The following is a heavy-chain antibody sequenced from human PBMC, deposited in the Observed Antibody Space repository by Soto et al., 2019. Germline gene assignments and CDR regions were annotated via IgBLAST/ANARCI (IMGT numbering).Heavy chain of an antibody. D-gene: IGHD1-26*01. CDR2: IHRDGISP. Sequence: EVQLVESGGGLVQPGESRGLSCAASGFPFSYYWRHWVRQPPGKGLGWVSRIHRDGISPTYAASVKGAFSFPKDKARNTVYLQMNSLRAEDTAVYYCARGDRGAFDLWGQGTVLTVSS. CDR3: ARGDRGAFDL. V-gene: IGHV3-74*01. CDR1: GFPFSYYW. J-gene: IGHJ3*01.